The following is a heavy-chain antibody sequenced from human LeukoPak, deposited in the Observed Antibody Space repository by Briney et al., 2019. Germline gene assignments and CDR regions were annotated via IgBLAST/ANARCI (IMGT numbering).Heavy chain of an antibody. J-gene: IGHJ4*02. D-gene: IGHD5-12*01. CDR3: ARERYSGYDYYADY. Sequence: PGGPLRLSCAASGFTFSSYAMHWVRQAPGKGLEWVAVISYDGSNKYYADSVKGRFTISRDNSKNTLYLQMNSLRAEDTAVYYCARERYSGYDYYADYWGQGTLVTVSS. V-gene: IGHV3-30*04. CDR2: ISYDGSNK. CDR1: GFTFSSYA.